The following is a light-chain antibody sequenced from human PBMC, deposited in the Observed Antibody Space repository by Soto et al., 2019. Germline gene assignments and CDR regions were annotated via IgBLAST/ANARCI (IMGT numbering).Light chain of an antibody. CDR2: DAS. CDR1: QSINRH. Sequence: EIVLTQSPATLSLSPGERATLSCRASQSINRHLAWYRQKPGQAPRLLIYDASNRATGIPARFSGSGSGTDFTLTISSLEPEDFEVYYCQQYGSSHPTFGQGTKVDI. V-gene: IGKV3-11*01. J-gene: IGKJ1*01. CDR3: QQYGSSHPT.